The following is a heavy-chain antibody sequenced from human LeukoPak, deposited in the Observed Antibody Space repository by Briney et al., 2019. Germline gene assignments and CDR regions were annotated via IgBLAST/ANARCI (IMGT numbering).Heavy chain of an antibody. J-gene: IGHJ4*02. CDR3: ARDTTPRGYNYGFRGANY. CDR1: GFSFSSYW. Sequence: HPGGSLRLSCAASGFSFSSYWMTWVRQAPGKGLEWVGNIKEDGSEKYYVDSVKGRFTIFRDNAKNSLYLQMNSLRAEETAVYYCARDTTPRGYNYGFRGANYWGQGTLVTVSS. CDR2: IKEDGSEK. V-gene: IGHV3-7*01. D-gene: IGHD5-18*01.